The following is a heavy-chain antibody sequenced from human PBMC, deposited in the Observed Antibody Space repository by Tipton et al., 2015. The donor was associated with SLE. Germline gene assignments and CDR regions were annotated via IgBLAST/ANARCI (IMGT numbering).Heavy chain of an antibody. J-gene: IGHJ6*03. D-gene: IGHD3-22*01. CDR3: ARQQYHYDFSDMDV. Sequence: QSGPEVKKPGASLKVSCKASGYTFIHYYIHWVRQAPGQGLEWMGWINPKSAGTNYAQKFQGRVTLTWDTSISTVHMDLTRLSSDDTAVYYCARQQYHYDFSDMDVWGKGTTVTVSS. CDR1: GYTFIHYY. CDR2: INPKSAGT. V-gene: IGHV1-2*02.